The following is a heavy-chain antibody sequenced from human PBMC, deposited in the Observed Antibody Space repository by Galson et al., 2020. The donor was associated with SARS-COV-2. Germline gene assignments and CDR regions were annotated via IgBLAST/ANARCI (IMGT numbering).Heavy chain of an antibody. J-gene: IGHJ4*02. CDR2: ITSSSAYT. D-gene: IGHD5-18*01. CDR3: AAARPDTSMEYN. Sequence: GGSLRLSCTASGFTFSDYYMSWIRQAPGKGLEWISYITSSSAYTTYADSVRGRFTISRDNAKNSLYLQMNSLRVEDTAVYYCAAARPDTSMEYNWGQGTLVTVSS. V-gene: IGHV3-11*03. CDR1: GFTFSDYY.